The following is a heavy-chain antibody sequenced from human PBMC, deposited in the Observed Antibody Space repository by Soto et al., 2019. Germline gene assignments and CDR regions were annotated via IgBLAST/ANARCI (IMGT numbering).Heavy chain of an antibody. CDR3: PREDRIIIKAVADF. D-gene: IGHD6-19*01. J-gene: IGHJ4*02. Sequence: EVQLLESGGGLVRPGGSLTLSCAVSGFTFTNYGINLVRQAPGKGLEWVSSASKSDYTYYSESVKGRFTISRENARNSVSLQMDNLRAEDTAVYYCPREDRIIIKAVADFWGQGTLVTV. V-gene: IGHV3-21*01. CDR1: GFTFTNYG. CDR2: ASKSDYT.